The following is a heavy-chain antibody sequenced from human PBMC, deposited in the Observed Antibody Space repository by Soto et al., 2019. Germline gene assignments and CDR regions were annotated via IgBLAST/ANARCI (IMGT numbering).Heavy chain of an antibody. CDR1: GFSLSNARMG. D-gene: IGHD3-10*01. V-gene: IGHV2-26*01. Sequence: QVTLKESGPVLVKPTETLTLTCTVSGFSLSNARMGVSWIRQPPGKALEWLAHIFSNDEKSYSTSLNSRLTISKDTSKSHVVLTMTNMDPVDTATYYCARIKSTMVRGVMPPSYYYGMDVWGQGTTVTV. CDR3: ARIKSTMVRGVMPPSYYYGMDV. CDR2: IFSNDEK. J-gene: IGHJ6*02.